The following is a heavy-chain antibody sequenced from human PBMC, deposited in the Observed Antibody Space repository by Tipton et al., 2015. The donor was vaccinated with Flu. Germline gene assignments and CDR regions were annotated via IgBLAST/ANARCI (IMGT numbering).Heavy chain of an antibody. V-gene: IGHV4-39*07. CDR3: ARERGYSYALYYYGMDV. D-gene: IGHD5-18*01. CDR1: GGSIGSSSYY. CDR2: IYYSGST. J-gene: IGHJ6*02. Sequence: TLSLTCTVSGGSIGSSSYYWGWIRQPPGKGLEWIGSIYYSGSTYYNPSLKSRVTISVDTSKNQFSLKLSSVTAADTAVYYCARERGYSYALYYYGMDVWGQGTTVTVSS.